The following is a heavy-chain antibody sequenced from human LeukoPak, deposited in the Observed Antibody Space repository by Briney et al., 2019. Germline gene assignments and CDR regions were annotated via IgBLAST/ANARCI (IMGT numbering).Heavy chain of an antibody. J-gene: IGHJ4*02. Sequence: KPSETLSLTCTVSGGSISSYYWSWIRQPPGKGLEWIGYIYYSGSTNYNPSLKSRVTISVDTSKNQFSLKLSSVTAADTAVYYCARQGDGYIVFDYWGQGTLVTVSS. CDR1: GGSISSYY. CDR2: IYYSGST. CDR3: ARQGDGYIVFDY. D-gene: IGHD5-24*01. V-gene: IGHV4-59*08.